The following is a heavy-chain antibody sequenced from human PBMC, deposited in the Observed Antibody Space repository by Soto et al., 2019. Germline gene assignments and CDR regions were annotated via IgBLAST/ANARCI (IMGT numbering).Heavy chain of an antibody. CDR1: GDSVSSNSAA. V-gene: IGHV6-1*01. D-gene: IGHD5-18*01. Sequence: SQTLSLTCAISGDSVSSNSAAWNWIRQSPSRGLEWLGRTYYRSKWYNDYAVSVKSRITINPDTSKNQFSLQLNSVTPEGTAVYYCARERGSDTAMVTNYYYYGMDVWGQGTTVTVSS. CDR3: ARERGSDTAMVTNYYYYGMDV. CDR2: TYYRSKWYN. J-gene: IGHJ6*02.